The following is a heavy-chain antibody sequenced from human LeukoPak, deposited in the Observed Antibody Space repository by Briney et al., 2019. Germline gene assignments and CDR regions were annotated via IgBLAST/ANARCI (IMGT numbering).Heavy chain of an antibody. CDR2: IWSDGSNK. V-gene: IGHV3-33*08. CDR3: ARASGSFDF. CDR1: GFTFSSYG. D-gene: IGHD3-10*01. Sequence: GRSLRLSCAASGFTFSSYGMHWVRRAPGKGLEWVAVIWSDGSNKYYADSVKGRFTISRDNSKNTLYLQMNSLRAEDTAIYYCARASGSFDFWGQGTMVTVSS. J-gene: IGHJ3*01.